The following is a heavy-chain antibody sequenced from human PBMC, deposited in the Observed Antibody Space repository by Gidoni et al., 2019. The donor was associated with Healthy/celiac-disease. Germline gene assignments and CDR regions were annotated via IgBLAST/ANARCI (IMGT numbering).Heavy chain of an antibody. Sequence: QVQLVESGGGVVQPGRSLRLSVAASGFTFSSYGMHWVRQAPGKGLEWVAVIWYDGSNKYYADSVKGRFTISRDNSKNTLYLQMNSLRAEDTAVYYCARDGYDSSGYFDYWGQGTLVTVSS. CDR3: ARDGYDSSGYFDY. V-gene: IGHV3-33*01. J-gene: IGHJ4*02. D-gene: IGHD3-22*01. CDR1: GFTFSSYG. CDR2: IWYDGSNK.